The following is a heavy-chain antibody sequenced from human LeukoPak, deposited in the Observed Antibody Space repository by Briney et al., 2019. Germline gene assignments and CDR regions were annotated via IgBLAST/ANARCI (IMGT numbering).Heavy chain of an antibody. CDR2: ISYNGNNQ. CDR3: AKDQGYGSGTFLDY. CDR1: GFTFTTYS. V-gene: IGHV3-30*18. Sequence: PGRSLRLSCAASGFTFTTYSMLWVRQAPDKGLEWVAVISYNGNNQYYADSAKGRFTISRDNSKNTLYLQMNSLRAEDTAVYYCAKDQGYGSGTFLDYWGQGTLVTVSS. J-gene: IGHJ4*02. D-gene: IGHD3-10*01.